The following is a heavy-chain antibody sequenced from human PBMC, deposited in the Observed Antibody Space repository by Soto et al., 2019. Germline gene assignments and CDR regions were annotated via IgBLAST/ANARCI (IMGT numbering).Heavy chain of an antibody. CDR2: INPNSGGT. CDR1: GYTFTGYY. Sequence: ASVKVSCKASGYTFTGYYMHWVRQAPGQGLEWMGWINPNSGGTNYAQKFQGWVTMTRDTSISTAYMELSRLRSDDTAVYYCARAFLDYYGSGSYYQNNYGMDVWGQGTTVTVSS. CDR3: ARAFLDYYGSGSYYQNNYGMDV. J-gene: IGHJ6*02. V-gene: IGHV1-2*04. D-gene: IGHD3-10*01.